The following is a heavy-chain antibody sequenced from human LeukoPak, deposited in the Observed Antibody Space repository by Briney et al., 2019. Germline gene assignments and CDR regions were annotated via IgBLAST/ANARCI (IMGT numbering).Heavy chain of an antibody. CDR2: IRYHGSDK. Sequence: PGGSLRLSCAASGFTFSGSGMHWVRQAPGKGLEWVAFIRYHGSDKYYADSVKGRFTISRDNSKNTLYLQMNSLRAEDTAVYYCAKDLVIRRPGRAFDYWGQGTLVTVSS. J-gene: IGHJ4*02. CDR1: GFTFSGSG. CDR3: AKDLVIRRPGRAFDY. D-gene: IGHD3-22*01. V-gene: IGHV3-30*02.